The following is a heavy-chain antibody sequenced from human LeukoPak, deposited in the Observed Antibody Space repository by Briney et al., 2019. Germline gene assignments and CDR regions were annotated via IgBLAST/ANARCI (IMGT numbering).Heavy chain of an antibody. J-gene: IGHJ4*02. D-gene: IGHD3-16*01. Sequence: SQTLSLTCTVSGGSISSGGYCWSWIRQHPGKGLEWIGYIYYSGSTYYNPSLKSRVTISVDTSKNQFSLKLSSVTAADTAVYYCARVGGRYYFDYWGQGTLVTVSS. CDR1: GGSISSGGYC. CDR2: IYYSGST. CDR3: ARVGGRYYFDY. V-gene: IGHV4-31*03.